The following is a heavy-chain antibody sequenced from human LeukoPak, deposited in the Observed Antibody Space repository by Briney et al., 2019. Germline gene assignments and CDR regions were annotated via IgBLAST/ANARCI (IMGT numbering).Heavy chain of an antibody. CDR2: IYNDGSST. D-gene: IGHD3-22*01. CDR3: ARDHYYDSSGYYFDYYYYYMDV. V-gene: IGHV3-74*01. Sequence: PGGSLRLSCAASRFTFSNYWMHWVRQAPGKGLVWVSRIYNDGSSTSYADSVKGRFTISRDNAKSTLYLQMNSLRAEDTAVYYCARDHYYDSSGYYFDYYYYYMDVWGKGTTVTVSS. J-gene: IGHJ6*03. CDR1: RFTFSNYW.